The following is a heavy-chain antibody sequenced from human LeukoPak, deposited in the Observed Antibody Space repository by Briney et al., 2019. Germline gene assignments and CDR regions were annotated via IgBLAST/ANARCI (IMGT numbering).Heavy chain of an antibody. D-gene: IGHD2-2*01. J-gene: IGHJ3*02. V-gene: IGHV1-3*01. CDR1: GYTFTSYA. CDR3: ARTLRYCSSTSCLNRAFDI. Sequence: ASVKVSCRASGYTFTSYAMHWVRQAPGQRLEWMGWINAGNGNTKYSQKFQGRVTITRDTSASTAYMELSSLRSEDTAVYYCARTLRYCSSTSCLNRAFDIWGQGTMVTVSS. CDR2: INAGNGNT.